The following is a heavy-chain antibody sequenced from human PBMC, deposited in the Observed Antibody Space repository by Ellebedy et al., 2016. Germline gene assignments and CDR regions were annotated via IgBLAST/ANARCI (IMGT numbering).Heavy chain of an antibody. CDR1: GFTFSSYW. CDR2: IKQDGSEK. D-gene: IGHD5-24*01. Sequence: GESLKISXAASGFTFSSYWMSWVRQAPGKGLEWVANIKQDGSEKYYVDSVKGRFTISRDNSKNTLYLQMNSLRAEDTAVYYCAIMGDGYNYGQDYWGQGTLVTVSS. J-gene: IGHJ4*02. CDR3: AIMGDGYNYGQDY. V-gene: IGHV3-7*02.